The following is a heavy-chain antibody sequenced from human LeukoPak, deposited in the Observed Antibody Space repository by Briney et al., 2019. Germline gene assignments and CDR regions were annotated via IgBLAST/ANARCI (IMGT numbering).Heavy chain of an antibody. V-gene: IGHV3-30*04. D-gene: IGHD3-10*01. J-gene: IGHJ4*02. CDR1: GFTFSNHY. Sequence: TGGSLRLSCAASGFTFSNHYMHWVRQAPGKGLEWLAFISYDGSHKDLADSVKGRVTISRDNSKNTLYLQGDSLRVEDTAVYYCARYGNLDRSGSYDYWGQGTLVTVSS. CDR2: ISYDGSHK. CDR3: ARYGNLDRSGSYDY.